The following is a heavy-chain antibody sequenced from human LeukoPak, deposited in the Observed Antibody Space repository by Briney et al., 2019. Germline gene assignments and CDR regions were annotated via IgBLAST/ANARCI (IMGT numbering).Heavy chain of an antibody. CDR3: ARTRYYDSSGYYFDDAFDI. Sequence: QPGGSLRLSCAASGFTFSSYEMNWVRQAPGKGLEWVSYISSSGSTIYYADSVNGRFTISRDNAKNSLYLQMNSLRAEDTAVYYCARTRYYDSSGYYFDDAFDIWGQGTMVTVSS. CDR1: GFTFSSYE. D-gene: IGHD3-22*01. V-gene: IGHV3-48*03. CDR2: ISSSGSTI. J-gene: IGHJ3*02.